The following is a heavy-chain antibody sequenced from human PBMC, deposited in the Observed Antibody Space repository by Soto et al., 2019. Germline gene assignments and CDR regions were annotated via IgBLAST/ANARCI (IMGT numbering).Heavy chain of an antibody. CDR1: GGTFSSYT. D-gene: IGHD2-15*01. CDR3: XXXXXXXXSGASCYLGHFDL. Sequence: QVQLVQSGAEVKSPGSSVKVSCQASGGTFSSYTYSWVRQAPGQGLEWMGRIIPTLDIPNYAQQFQGRVSFTADKSTGXXXXXXXXXXXXXXXXXXXXXXXXXXXSGASCYLGHFDLWGRGTLVTVSS. V-gene: IGHV1-69*02. J-gene: IGHJ2*01. CDR2: IIPTLDIP.